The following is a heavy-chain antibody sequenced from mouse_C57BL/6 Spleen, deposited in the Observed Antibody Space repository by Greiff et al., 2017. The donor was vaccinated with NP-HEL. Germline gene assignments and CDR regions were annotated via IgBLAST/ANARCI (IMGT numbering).Heavy chain of an antibody. D-gene: IGHD2-3*01. CDR2: ISSGSSTI. J-gene: IGHJ4*01. CDR3: ARSGYYERSAMDY. V-gene: IGHV5-17*01. CDR1: GFTFSDYG. Sequence: EVKLVESGGGLVKPGGSLKLSCAASGFTFSDYGMHWVRQAPEKGLEWVAYISSGSSTIYYADTVKGRFTISRDNAKNTLFLQMTSLRSEDTAMYYCARSGYYERSAMDYWGQGTSVTVSS.